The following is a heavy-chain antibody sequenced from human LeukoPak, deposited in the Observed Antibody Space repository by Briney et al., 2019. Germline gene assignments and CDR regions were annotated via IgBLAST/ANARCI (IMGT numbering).Heavy chain of an antibody. J-gene: IGHJ4*02. V-gene: IGHV4-31*03. D-gene: IGHD3-10*01. CDR1: GASINSGVYY. CDR3: ATLLVEGCFGEHKGYFDS. CDR2: IYYSGNA. Sequence: PSQTLPLTCTVSGASINSGVYYWSWIRQLPGKGPEWIGYIYYSGNAYYNPSLKSRLTISVDTSKNQFSLRLTSVTAADTALYFCATLLVEGCFGEHKGYFDSWGQGTLVTVSS.